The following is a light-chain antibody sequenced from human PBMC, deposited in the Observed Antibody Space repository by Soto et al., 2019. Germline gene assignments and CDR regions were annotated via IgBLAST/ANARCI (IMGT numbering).Light chain of an antibody. V-gene: IGLV2-14*01. J-gene: IGLJ1*01. CDR3: SSYTSSSTYF. CDR1: SSDVGGYNY. Sequence: QSALTQPASVSGSPGQSITISCTGTSSDVGGYNYVSWYQQHPGKAPKLMIYDVSNRPSGVSNRFSGSKSGNTASLTISGLQAEDEADYYCSSYTSSSTYFFGTVTKLTVL. CDR2: DVS.